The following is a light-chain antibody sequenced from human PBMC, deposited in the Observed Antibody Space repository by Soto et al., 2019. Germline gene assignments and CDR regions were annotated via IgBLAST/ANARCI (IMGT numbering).Light chain of an antibody. V-gene: IGKV2-28*01. CDR2: LGS. CDR3: MQAPQTPRT. CDR1: QSLLHSNGYNY. Sequence: DIVMTQSPLSLPVTPGEPASISCRSSQSLLHSNGYNYLDWYLQKPGQSPQLLIYLGSNRASGVPDRFSGSGXGTDXXLKIXXXXXEDVXXYXCMQAPQTPRTFGQGTKVEIK. J-gene: IGKJ1*01.